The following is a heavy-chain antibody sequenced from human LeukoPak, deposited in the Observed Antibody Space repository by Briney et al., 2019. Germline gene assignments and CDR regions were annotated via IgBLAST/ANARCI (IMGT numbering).Heavy chain of an antibody. CDR3: ARVVSSSGWYNLYYFDY. CDR1: GGSISSYY. CDR2: IYDSGST. J-gene: IGHJ4*02. D-gene: IGHD6-19*01. Sequence: SETLSLTCTVSGGSISSYYWSWIRQPPGKGLEWIGYIYDSGSTNYNPSLKSRVTISVDTSKNQFSLKLSSVTAADTAVYYCARVVSSSGWYNLYYFDYWGQGTLVTVSS. V-gene: IGHV4-59*01.